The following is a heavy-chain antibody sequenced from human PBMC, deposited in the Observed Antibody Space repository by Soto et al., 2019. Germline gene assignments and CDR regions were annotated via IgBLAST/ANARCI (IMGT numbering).Heavy chain of an antibody. CDR2: INSDGSTT. CDR1: GFTFSSYR. J-gene: IGHJ4*02. CDR3: ARDNYDYVWGSLRYFDY. D-gene: IGHD3-16*01. V-gene: IGHV3-74*01. Sequence: GSLRLSCAASGFTFSSYRMHWVRQAPRKGLVWVSRINSDGSTTSYADSVKGRFTISRDNAKNTLYLQMNSLRAEDTAVYYCARDNYDYVWGSLRYFDYWGQGTQVTVSS.